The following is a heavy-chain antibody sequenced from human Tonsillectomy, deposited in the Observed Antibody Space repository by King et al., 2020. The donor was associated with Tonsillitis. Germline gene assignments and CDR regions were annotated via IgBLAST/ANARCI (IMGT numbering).Heavy chain of an antibody. CDR1: GFTFSSYG. J-gene: IGHJ4*02. CDR2: IPYDGSNK. V-gene: IGHV3-30*18. CDR3: AKEEVGFDY. Sequence: VQLVESGGGVVHPGRSLRLSCAASGFTFSSYGMHWVRQAPGKGLEWVAVIPYDGSNKKYADSVKGRFTISRDNSKNTMYLQMNSLRAEDTAVYYCAKEEVGFDYWGQGTLVTVSS.